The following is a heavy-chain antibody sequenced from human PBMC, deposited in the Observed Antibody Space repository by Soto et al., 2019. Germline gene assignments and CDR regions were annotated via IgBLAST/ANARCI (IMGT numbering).Heavy chain of an antibody. Sequence: SVKGSCKASGYTFTSYYMHWVRQAPGQGLEWMGIINPSGGSTSYAQKFQGRVTMTRDTSTSTVYMELSSLRSEDTAVYYCAREYYDSSGYYRTYDYWGQGSLVTVSS. CDR1: GYTFTSYY. CDR3: AREYYDSSGYYRTYDY. D-gene: IGHD3-22*01. V-gene: IGHV1-46*01. J-gene: IGHJ4*02. CDR2: INPSGGST.